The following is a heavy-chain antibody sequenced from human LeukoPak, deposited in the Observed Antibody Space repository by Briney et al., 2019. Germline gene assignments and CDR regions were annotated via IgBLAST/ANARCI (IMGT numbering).Heavy chain of an antibody. V-gene: IGHV3-33*01. CDR3: ARDVTHYDSSNYFDY. CDR1: GFTFSSYG. Sequence: GGSLRLSCAASGFTFSSYGMHWVRQAPGKGLEWVAVIWYDGSNKYYADSVKGRFTISRDNSKNTLYLQMNSLRAEDTAVYYCARDVTHYDSSNYFDYWGQGTLVTVSS. D-gene: IGHD3-22*01. J-gene: IGHJ4*02. CDR2: IWYDGSNK.